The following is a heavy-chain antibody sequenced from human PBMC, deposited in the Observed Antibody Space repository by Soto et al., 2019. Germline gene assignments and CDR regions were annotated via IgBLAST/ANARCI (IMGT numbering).Heavy chain of an antibody. CDR3: AFPYSSRGHRMDV. CDR2: IDPSDSYT. V-gene: IGHV5-10-1*01. Sequence: LGESLKISCKASRYSFTNYWISWVRQMPGKGLGWMGRIDPSDSYTNYSPSFQGHVTISADKSISTAYLQWSSLEASDPAMYYCAFPYSSRGHRMDVWGQGTTVTVSS. CDR1: RYSFTNYW. J-gene: IGHJ6*02. D-gene: IGHD6-13*01.